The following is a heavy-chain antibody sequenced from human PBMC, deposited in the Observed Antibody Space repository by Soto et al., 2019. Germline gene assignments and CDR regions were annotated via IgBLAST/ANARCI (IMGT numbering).Heavy chain of an antibody. CDR1: GYTFTSYY. Sequence: QVQLVQSGAEVKKPGASVKVSCKASGYTFTSYYMHWVRQAPGQGLEWMGIINPSGGSTSYAQKFQGRVTRTRDTATSTVDMELSSLRSEDTAVYYCARGWSMAPYYYYGMDVWGQGTTVTVSS. CDR3: ARGWSMAPYYYYGMDV. CDR2: INPSGGST. D-gene: IGHD2-8*02. J-gene: IGHJ6*02. V-gene: IGHV1-46*03.